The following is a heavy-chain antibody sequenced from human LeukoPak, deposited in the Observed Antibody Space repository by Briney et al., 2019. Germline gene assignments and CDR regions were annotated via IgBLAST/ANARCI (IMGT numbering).Heavy chain of an antibody. J-gene: IGHJ5*02. CDR1: GYTFTSYY. Sequence: ASVKVSCKASGYTFTSYYMHWVRQAPGQGLEWMGIINPSGGSTNYAQKLQGRVTMTTDTSTSTAYMELRSLRSDDTAVYYCARALGYSSSPDNWFDPWGQGTLVTVSS. CDR3: ARALGYSSSPDNWFDP. V-gene: IGHV1-46*01. CDR2: INPSGGST. D-gene: IGHD6-6*01.